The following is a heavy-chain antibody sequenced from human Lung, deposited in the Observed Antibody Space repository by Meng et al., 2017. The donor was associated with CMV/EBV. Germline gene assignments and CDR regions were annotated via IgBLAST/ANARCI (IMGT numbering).Heavy chain of an antibody. D-gene: IGHD3-3*01. V-gene: IGHV3-23*03. CDR1: GFTFSSYA. J-gene: IGHJ6*02. CDR3: AKEYDFWSGSDHYYYYYGMDV. CDR2: IYSGGSST. Sequence: GESLKISCAASGFTFSSYAMSWVRQAPGKGLEWVSVIYSGGSSTYYADSVKGRFTISRDNSKNTLYLQMNSLRAEDTAVYYCAKEYDFWSGSDHYYYYYGMDVWXQRTTVTVSS.